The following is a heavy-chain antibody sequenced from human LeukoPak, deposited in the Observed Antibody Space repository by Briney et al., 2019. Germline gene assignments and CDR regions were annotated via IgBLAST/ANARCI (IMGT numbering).Heavy chain of an antibody. J-gene: IGHJ5*02. CDR3: ARDPIGRGAILRNWFDP. V-gene: IGHV1-18*04. CDR2: ISAYNSNT. CDR1: GYTFTSYG. Sequence: GASVKVSCKASGYTFTSYGISWVRQAPGQGLEWMGWISAYNSNTNYAQKLQGRVTMTTDTSTSTAYMELRSLRSDDTDVYDCARDPIGRGAILRNWFDPWDEGILIAVS. D-gene: IGHD3-10*01.